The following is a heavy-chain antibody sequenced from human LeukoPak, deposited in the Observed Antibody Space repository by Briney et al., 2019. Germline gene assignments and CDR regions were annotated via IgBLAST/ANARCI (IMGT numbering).Heavy chain of an antibody. V-gene: IGHV4-39*01. CDR1: GGSISSSSAY. CDR3: VSPRGFSYGYFDY. CDR2: IYYSKNT. D-gene: IGHD5-18*01. Sequence: SETLSLTCTVSGGSISSSSAYWGWIRQPPGKGLEWIGSIYYSKNTYYNPSLKSRVTISADASKNQFSLTLGSVSATDTAVYYCVSPRGFSYGYFDYWGQGTPVTVSS. J-gene: IGHJ4*02.